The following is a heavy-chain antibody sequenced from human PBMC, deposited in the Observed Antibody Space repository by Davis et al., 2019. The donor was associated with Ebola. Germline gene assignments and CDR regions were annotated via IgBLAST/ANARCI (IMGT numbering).Heavy chain of an antibody. D-gene: IGHD2-8*02. V-gene: IGHV1-2*02. Sequence: ASVKVSCKASGYSFTGYYMHWVRQAPGQGLEWMGWINPNSGGTNYAQRFQGRVTMTRDTSINTAYLDLSRLRSDDTAIYYCARGYCTGGICSEHWFDPWGQGTLVTVSS. CDR2: INPNSGGT. CDR3: ARGYCTGGICSEHWFDP. J-gene: IGHJ5*02. CDR1: GYSFTGYY.